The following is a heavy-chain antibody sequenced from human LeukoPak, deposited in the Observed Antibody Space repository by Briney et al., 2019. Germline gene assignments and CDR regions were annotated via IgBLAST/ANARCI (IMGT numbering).Heavy chain of an antibody. CDR1: GYTFTSYD. CDR3: ASVDTAGYYYYYYYMDV. D-gene: IGHD5-18*01. CDR2: MNPNSGNT. J-gene: IGHJ6*03. Sequence: GASVKVSCKASGYTFTSYDINWVRQATGQGLEWMGWMNPNSGNTGYAQKFQGRVTITRNTSISTAYMELSSLRSEDTAVYYCASVDTAGYYYYYYYMDVWGKGTTVTISS. V-gene: IGHV1-8*03.